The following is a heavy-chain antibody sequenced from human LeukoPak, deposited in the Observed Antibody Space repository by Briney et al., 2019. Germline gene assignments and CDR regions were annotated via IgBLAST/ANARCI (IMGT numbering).Heavy chain of an antibody. CDR1: GYTFTGYY. V-gene: IGHV1-2*02. J-gene: IGHJ4*02. CDR3: ARGVVVVPAANHYDY. D-gene: IGHD2-2*01. Sequence: HGASVKVSCKASGYTFTGYYMHWVRQAPGQGLEWMGWINPNSGGTNYAQKFQGRVTMTRDTSISTAYMELSRLRSDDTAVYYCARGVVVVPAANHYDYWGQGTLVTVSS. CDR2: INPNSGGT.